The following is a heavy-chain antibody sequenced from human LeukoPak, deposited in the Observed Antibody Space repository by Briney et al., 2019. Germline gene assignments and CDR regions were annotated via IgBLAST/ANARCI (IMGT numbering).Heavy chain of an antibody. Sequence: GRSLRLSCVASGITFSSYSMNWVRQAPGKGLEWVSYISSFSGTINYADSVKGRFTISRDNAKNSLYLQMNSLRAEDTAVYYCARDQGGLGYWGQGTLVTVSS. CDR2: ISSFSGTI. D-gene: IGHD3-16*01. CDR1: GITFSSYS. CDR3: ARDQGGLGY. J-gene: IGHJ4*02. V-gene: IGHV3-48*01.